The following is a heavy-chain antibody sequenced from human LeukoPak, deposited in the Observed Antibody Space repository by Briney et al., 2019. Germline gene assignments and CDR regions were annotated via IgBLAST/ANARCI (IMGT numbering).Heavy chain of an antibody. CDR2: ISGSGGST. D-gene: IGHD3-22*01. CDR1: GFTFSSYA. CDR3: ARGSGYPYYFDY. J-gene: IGHJ4*02. V-gene: IGHV3-23*01. Sequence: GGSLRLSCAASGFTFSSYAMSWVRQAPGKGLEWVSVISGSGGSTYYADSVKGRFTISRDNSKNTLYLQMNSLRAEDTAVYYCARGSGYPYYFDYWGQGTLVTVSS.